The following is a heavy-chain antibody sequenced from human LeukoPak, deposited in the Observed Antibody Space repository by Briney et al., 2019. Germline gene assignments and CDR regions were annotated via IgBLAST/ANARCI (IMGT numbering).Heavy chain of an antibody. CDR1: GFSLSRYY. V-gene: IGHV3-7*04. D-gene: IGHD3-9*01. CDR2: IKQDGSER. Sequence: GGSLRLSCEDSGFSLSRYYMAWVRQAPGKGLEWVANIKQDGSERFYEDSVRGRFTISRDNAKSSLYLQMDSLRVEDTAVYYCARGSDWLIDDWGQGTLVTVSS. J-gene: IGHJ4*02. CDR3: ARGSDWLIDD.